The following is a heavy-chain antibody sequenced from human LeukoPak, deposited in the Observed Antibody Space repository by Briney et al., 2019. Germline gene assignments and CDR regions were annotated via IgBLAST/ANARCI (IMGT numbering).Heavy chain of an antibody. CDR1: GGSISSTSYY. J-gene: IGHJ3*02. V-gene: IGHV4-39*01. D-gene: IGHD2-2*01. CDR3: ARQEIVVVPAITISAFDI. CDR2: IYYSGST. Sequence: SETLSLTCTVSGGSISSTSYYWGWIRQPPGKGLEWIVSIYYSGSTYYNPSLTSRVIISVDTSKNQFSLKLSSVTAADTAVYYCARQEIVVVPAITISAFDIWGQGTMVTVSS.